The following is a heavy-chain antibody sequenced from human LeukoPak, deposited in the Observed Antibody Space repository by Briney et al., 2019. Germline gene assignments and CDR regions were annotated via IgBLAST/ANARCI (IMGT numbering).Heavy chain of an antibody. V-gene: IGHV3-23*01. D-gene: IGHD2-21*02. Sequence: GGSLRLSCAASRYTFSSYAMSWVRQAPGKGLEWVSAISGSGGSTYYADSVKGRFTISRDNSKNTLYLQMNSLRAEDTAVYYCAKEEDAVVTALVNYWGQGTLVTVSS. CDR3: AKEEDAVVTALVNY. CDR2: ISGSGGST. CDR1: RYTFSSYA. J-gene: IGHJ4*02.